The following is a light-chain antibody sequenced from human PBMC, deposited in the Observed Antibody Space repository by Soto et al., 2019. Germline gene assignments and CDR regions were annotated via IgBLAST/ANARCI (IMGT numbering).Light chain of an antibody. Sequence: SYVLTQPPSMSVAPGQTARISCGGNNIATKSVHWYQQKPGQAPVFVLYDDNDRPSGTPDRFSASNSGNTATLIISRVEGGDEADYYCLVCDTGCEHLVFGGGTKLTVL. V-gene: IGLV3-21*02. CDR1: NIATKS. CDR3: LVCDTGCEHLV. CDR2: DDN. J-gene: IGLJ3*02.